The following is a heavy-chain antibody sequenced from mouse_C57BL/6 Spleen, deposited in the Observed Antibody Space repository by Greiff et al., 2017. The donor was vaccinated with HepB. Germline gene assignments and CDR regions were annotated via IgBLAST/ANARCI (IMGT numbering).Heavy chain of an antibody. V-gene: IGHV1-50*01. Sequence: QVQLQQSGAELVKPGASVKLSCKASGYTFTSYWMQWVKQRPGQGLEWIGEIDPSDSYTNYNQKFKGKATLTVDTSSSTAYMQLSSLTSEDSAVYYCARGSYYGSSCFAYWGQGTLVTVSA. CDR2: IDPSDSYT. J-gene: IGHJ3*01. D-gene: IGHD1-1*01. CDR1: GYTFTSYW. CDR3: ARGSYYGSSCFAY.